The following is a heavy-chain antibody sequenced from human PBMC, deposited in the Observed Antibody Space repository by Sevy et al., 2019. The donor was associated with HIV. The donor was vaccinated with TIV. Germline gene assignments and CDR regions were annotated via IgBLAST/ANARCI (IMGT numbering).Heavy chain of an antibody. Sequence: GGCLRLSCAASGFTFTSYGMHWVRQAPGKGLEWVAFIRDDGSIKSYAESVKGRVTISRDNSKNTVYLEMDSLTGEDTAVYYCGKASPFVSLYYNSRGHGPLRSYFDSWGQGALVPVSS. CDR2: IRDDGSIK. CDR3: GKASPFVSLYYNSRGHGPLRSYFDS. CDR1: GFTFTSYG. V-gene: IGHV3-30*02. D-gene: IGHD3-22*01. J-gene: IGHJ4*02.